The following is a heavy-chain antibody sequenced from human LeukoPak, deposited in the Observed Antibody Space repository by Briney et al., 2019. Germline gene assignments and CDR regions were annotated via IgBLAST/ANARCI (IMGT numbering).Heavy chain of an antibody. V-gene: IGHV4-34*01. CDR2: INHSGST. D-gene: IGHD2-21*02. Sequence: SETLSPTCAVYGGSFSGYYWSWIRQPPGKGLEWIGEINHSGSTNYNPSLKSRVTISVDTSKNQFSLKLSSVTAADTAVYYCAGHRSVVTVPRKYYFDYWGQGTLVTVSS. J-gene: IGHJ4*02. CDR1: GGSFSGYY. CDR3: AGHRSVVTVPRKYYFDY.